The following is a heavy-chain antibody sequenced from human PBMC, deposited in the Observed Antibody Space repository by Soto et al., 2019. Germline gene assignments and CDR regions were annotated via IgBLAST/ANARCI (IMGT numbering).Heavy chain of an antibody. CDR2: FIPVLGTA. Sequence: QVQLVQSGAEVKKPGSSVRVSCKASGGTFTNYAVNWVRQAPGQGLEWMGGFIPVLGTASYAQNFQGRVTITADESTSTAYMDLSSLTSEDTALYYCARTRTYYYNSSGWNWFDPWGQGTLVTVSS. D-gene: IGHD3-22*01. CDR1: GGTFTNYA. CDR3: ARTRTYYYNSSGWNWFDP. V-gene: IGHV1-69*12. J-gene: IGHJ5*02.